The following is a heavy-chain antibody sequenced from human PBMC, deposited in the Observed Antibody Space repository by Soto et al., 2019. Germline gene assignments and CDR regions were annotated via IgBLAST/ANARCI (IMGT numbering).Heavy chain of an antibody. D-gene: IGHD6-13*01. V-gene: IGHV4-59*08. CDR2: IYNIGST. CDR3: ARHVNPSADGTGFDS. J-gene: IGHJ4*02. CDR1: DGSISGYY. Sequence: PSYPLSHTWTFSDGSISGYYLSWLLKNPFKLLEFIRYIYNIGSTNYNPSLRSRVTMSMDTSQEQFSLKLNSVTATDTAVYYCARHVNPSADGTGFDSWGRGNRVIVSS.